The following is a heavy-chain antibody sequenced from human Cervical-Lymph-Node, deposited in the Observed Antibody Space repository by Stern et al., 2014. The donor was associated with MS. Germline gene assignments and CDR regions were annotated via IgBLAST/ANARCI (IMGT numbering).Heavy chain of an antibody. CDR1: GFTFSTYW. CDR3: ARAHVDTWDWFDP. CDR2: INGDGSRT. Sequence: EVHLVESGGDLVQPGGYLRLSCTASGFTFSTYWMHWVRQAPGKGLVWVSRINGDGSRTSYADSVKGRFTISRDNAKNTLYVQMNSLRVEDTAVYYCARAHVDTWDWFDPWGQGTLVTVSS. D-gene: IGHD5-18*01. J-gene: IGHJ5*02. V-gene: IGHV3-74*02.